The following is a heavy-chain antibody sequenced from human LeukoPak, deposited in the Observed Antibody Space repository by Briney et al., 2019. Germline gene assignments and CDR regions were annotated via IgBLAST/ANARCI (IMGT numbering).Heavy chain of an antibody. V-gene: IGHV4-34*01. D-gene: IGHD5-24*01. Sequence: SETLSLTCVVYGGSFSGYYWSWIRQPPGKGLEWIGEIHPHGIFYYNSSLMSRVTISIDTSKSQFSLRLTSVTAADTAFYYCARGRDRSKAGDLWGQGSLVTVSS. J-gene: IGHJ5*02. CDR1: GGSFSGYY. CDR2: IHPHGIF. CDR3: ARGRDRSKAGDL.